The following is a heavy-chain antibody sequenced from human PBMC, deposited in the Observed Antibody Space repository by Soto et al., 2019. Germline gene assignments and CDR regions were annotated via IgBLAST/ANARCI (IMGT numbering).Heavy chain of an antibody. V-gene: IGHV3-33*01. J-gene: IGHJ4*02. CDR2: IWYDGSEK. CDR1: GFPFNKYG. CDR3: ARLGGSGGDSIDY. Sequence: QVQLVESGGGVVQPGRSLRLSCVTSGFPFNKYGMHWVRQAPGKGLEWVAIIWYDGSEKHYGDSVKGRFTISRDNSRDTLFLQLDSLRADDTAMYYCARLGGSGGDSIDYWGQGTLVTVSS. D-gene: IGHD3-10*01.